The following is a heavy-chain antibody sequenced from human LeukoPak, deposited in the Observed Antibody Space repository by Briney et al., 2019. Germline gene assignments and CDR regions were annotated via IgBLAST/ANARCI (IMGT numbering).Heavy chain of an antibody. D-gene: IGHD3-22*01. J-gene: IGHJ4*02. V-gene: IGHV5-51*01. CDR2: IYPGDSDT. CDR3: ARVLLVNYYDSSGAPDY. Sequence: GESLKISCKGSGYSFTSYWIGWVRQLPGKGLEWMGIIYPGDSDTRYSPSFQGQVTISADKSISTAYLQWSSLKASDTAMYYCARVLLVNYYDSSGAPDYWGQGTLVTVSS. CDR1: GYSFTSYW.